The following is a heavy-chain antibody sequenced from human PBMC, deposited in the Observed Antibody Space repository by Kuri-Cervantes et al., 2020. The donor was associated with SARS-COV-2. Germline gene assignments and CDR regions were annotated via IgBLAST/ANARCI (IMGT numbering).Heavy chain of an antibody. CDR3: ARAYGFLRYIYYMDV. V-gene: IGHV4-34*01. CDR1: GGSFSGYY. D-gene: IGHD4-17*01. Sequence: ESLKISCAVYGGSFSGYYWGWIRQSPGKGLEWIGEVNHRGSTNYNPSLKSRVTISVDTSSKQFSLHLSSVTAADTAVYYCARAYGFLRYIYYMDVWGRGTTVTVSS. J-gene: IGHJ6*03. CDR2: VNHRGST.